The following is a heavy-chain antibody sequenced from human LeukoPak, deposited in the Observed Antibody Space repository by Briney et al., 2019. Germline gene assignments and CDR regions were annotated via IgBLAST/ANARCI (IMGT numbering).Heavy chain of an antibody. CDR1: GFTFSRYS. Sequence: GGSLRLSCAASGFTFSRYSMNWVRQAPGKGLEWVSYISSSGSTIYYADSVKGRFTFSRDNAKNSLYLQMNSLRAEDTAVYYCARETDSGYYYMDVWGKGTTVTISS. J-gene: IGHJ6*03. D-gene: IGHD3-10*01. CDR3: ARETDSGYYYMDV. V-gene: IGHV3-48*04. CDR2: ISSSGSTI.